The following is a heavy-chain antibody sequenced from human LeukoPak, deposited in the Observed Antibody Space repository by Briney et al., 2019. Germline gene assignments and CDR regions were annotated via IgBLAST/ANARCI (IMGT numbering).Heavy chain of an antibody. CDR1: GGSISRTGYY. V-gene: IGHV4-39*01. CDR2: MYYRGTT. CDR3: GRHVVVPNPFDT. D-gene: IGHD3-10*02. Sequence: SETLSLTCTVSGGSISRTGYYWGGVRQPPGKGLVWIGSMYYRGTTYHNALLKSPVTISLDKSKNQFSLKLTQAIAADTAGYYCGRHVVVPNPFDTWGQGTMVTVSS. J-gene: IGHJ3*02.